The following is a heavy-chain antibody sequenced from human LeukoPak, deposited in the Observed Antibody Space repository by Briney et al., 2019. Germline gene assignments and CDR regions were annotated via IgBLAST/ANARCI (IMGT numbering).Heavy chain of an antibody. CDR1: GGSISSYY. CDR2: IYYSGST. Sequence: SETLSLTCTVSGGSISSYYWSWLRQPPGKGLEWIGHIYYSGSTNYNPSLKSRVTISVDTSKNQFSLKLSSVTAADTAVYYCARVAAAGTGGLYFDYWGQGTLVTVSS. CDR3: ARVAAAGTGGLYFDY. J-gene: IGHJ4*02. V-gene: IGHV4-59*01. D-gene: IGHD6-13*01.